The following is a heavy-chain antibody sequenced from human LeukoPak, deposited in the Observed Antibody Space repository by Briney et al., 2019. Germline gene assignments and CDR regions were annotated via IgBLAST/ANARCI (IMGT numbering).Heavy chain of an antibody. CDR1: GYTFTSYD. D-gene: IGHD6-13*01. Sequence: ASVKVSCKASGYTFTSYDINGVRQATGQGLEGMGWINPNSGNTGYAQKFQGRVTITTDESTSTAYMELSSLRSEDTAVYYCARGRSSSWSNWFDPWGQGTLVTVSS. CDR2: INPNSGNT. CDR3: ARGRSSSWSNWFDP. J-gene: IGHJ5*02. V-gene: IGHV1-8*01.